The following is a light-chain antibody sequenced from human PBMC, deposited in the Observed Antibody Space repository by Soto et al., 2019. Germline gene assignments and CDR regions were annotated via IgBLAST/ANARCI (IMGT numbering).Light chain of an antibody. CDR3: QQRSSWPPT. J-gene: IGKJ5*01. Sequence: EVVLTQSPGTLSLSPGERATLSCRASQSVSSSFLAWYQQKPGQAPRLLIHAASTGATGVPARFSGSGSGTDFTLTISSLEPEDFAVYYCQQRSSWPPTFGQGTRLEIK. CDR1: QSVSSSF. V-gene: IGKV3D-20*02. CDR2: AAS.